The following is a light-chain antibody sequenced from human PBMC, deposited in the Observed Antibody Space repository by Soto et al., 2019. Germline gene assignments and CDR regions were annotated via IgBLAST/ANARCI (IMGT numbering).Light chain of an antibody. CDR2: EVN. CDR1: SSDVGGYKY. Sequence: QSALTQPPSASGSPGQSVTISCTGTSSDVGGYKYVSWYQQHPGKAPKLMIFEVNKRPSGVPDRFSGSKSGNTASLTVSGRQAEDEADYYCSSYAGSNNLGVFGTGTKVTVL. J-gene: IGLJ1*01. CDR3: SSYAGSNNLGV. V-gene: IGLV2-8*01.